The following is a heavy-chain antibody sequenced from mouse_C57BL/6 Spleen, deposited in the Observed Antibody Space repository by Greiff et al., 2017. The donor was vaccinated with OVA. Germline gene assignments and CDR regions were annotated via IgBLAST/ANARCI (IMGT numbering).Heavy chain of an antibody. D-gene: IGHD2-3*01. CDR3: SREGYDAWYFDV. V-gene: IGHV1-22*01. CDR1: GYTFTDYN. CDR2: INPNNGGT. J-gene: IGHJ1*03. Sequence: EVQLQQSGPELVKPGASVKMSCKASGYTFTDYNMHWVKQSHGKSLEWIGYINPNNGGTSYNQKFKGKATLTVNKSSSTAYMELRSLTSEDAAVYYWSREGYDAWYFDVWGTGTTVTVSA.